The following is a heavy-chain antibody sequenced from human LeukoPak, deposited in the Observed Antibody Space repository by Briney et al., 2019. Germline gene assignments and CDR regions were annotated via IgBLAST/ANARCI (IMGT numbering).Heavy chain of an antibody. CDR2: ISSSSGYI. CDR1: GFTFSIYN. Sequence: GGSLRLSCAASGFTFSIYNMNWVRQTPGKGLEWVSLISSSSGYICYTDSVKGRFTISRDNAKNSLYLQMNSLRAEDSAVYYCTRGSEWEPLYYFDYWGQGSLVTVSS. J-gene: IGHJ4*02. CDR3: TRGSEWEPLYYFDY. V-gene: IGHV3-21*01. D-gene: IGHD1-26*01.